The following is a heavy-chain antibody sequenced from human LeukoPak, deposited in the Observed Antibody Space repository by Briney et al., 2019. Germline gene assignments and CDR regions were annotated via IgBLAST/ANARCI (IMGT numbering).Heavy chain of an antibody. Sequence: GASVTVSCKASGYTFTSYDINWVRQATGQGLEWMGWMNLNSGNTGYAQKFQGRVTITRNTSISTGYMELSSLRSEDTAVYYCAREVYYDSSGYYNWGQGTLVTVSS. V-gene: IGHV1-8*03. CDR2: MNLNSGNT. CDR1: GYTFTSYD. CDR3: AREVYYDSSGYYN. J-gene: IGHJ4*02. D-gene: IGHD3-22*01.